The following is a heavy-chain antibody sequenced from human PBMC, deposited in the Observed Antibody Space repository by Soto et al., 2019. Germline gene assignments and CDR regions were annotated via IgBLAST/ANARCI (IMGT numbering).Heavy chain of an antibody. V-gene: IGHV3-23*01. CDR2: IRGSDGVT. Sequence: EVQLLESGGGLVQPGGSLRLSCAASGSTFSNYAMSWVRQAPGKGLEWVSPIRGSDGVTYYADSLKGRFTISRDISKNTLYLQMNSLGVEDTAVYYCGRLSGSSWRGSVYVWCQGTTFTVS. J-gene: IGHJ6*02. CDR3: GRLSGSSWRGSVYV. D-gene: IGHD6-13*01. CDR1: GSTFSNYA.